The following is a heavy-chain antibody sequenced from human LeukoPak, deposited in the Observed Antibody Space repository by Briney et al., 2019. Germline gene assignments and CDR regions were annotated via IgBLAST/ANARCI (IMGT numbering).Heavy chain of an antibody. CDR3: ARDRAMAGTNDAFDI. V-gene: IGHV4-4*07. Sequence: PSETLSLTCTVSGGSISSYYWSWIRQPAGKGLEWIGRTYTSGSTNYNPSLKSRVTMSVDTSKNQFSLKLSSVTAADTAVYYCARDRAMAGTNDAFDIWGQGTMVTVSS. D-gene: IGHD2-8*01. J-gene: IGHJ3*02. CDR2: TYTSGST. CDR1: GGSISSYY.